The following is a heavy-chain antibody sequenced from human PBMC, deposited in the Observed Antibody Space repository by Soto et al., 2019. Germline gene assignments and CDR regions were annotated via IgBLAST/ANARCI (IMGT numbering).Heavy chain of an antibody. J-gene: IGHJ5*02. V-gene: IGHV4-34*01. CDR3: ARSSGGSPRPLNWFDP. D-gene: IGHD2-15*01. Sequence: PSETLSLTCADYGGSFSGYYWSWIRQPPGKGLEWIGEINHSGSTNYNPSLKSRVTISVDTSKNQFSLKLSSVTAADTAVYYCARSSGGSPRPLNWFDPWGQGTLVTVSS. CDR1: GGSFSGYY. CDR2: INHSGST.